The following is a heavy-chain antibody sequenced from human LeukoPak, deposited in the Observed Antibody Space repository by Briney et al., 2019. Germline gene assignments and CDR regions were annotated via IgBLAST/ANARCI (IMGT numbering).Heavy chain of an antibody. J-gene: IGHJ4*02. Sequence: GRSLRLSCAASGFTFSNYGMHWVRQAPGKGLEWVALLVYDGFYKYYADSVKGRFTISRDNFKNTLYLQMNSLRAEDTAVYYCARDWFGNCGGDCSVGHWGQGVLVTVSS. CDR1: GFTFSNYG. CDR2: LVYDGFYK. CDR3: ARDWFGNCGGDCSVGH. V-gene: IGHV3-30*03. D-gene: IGHD2-21*02.